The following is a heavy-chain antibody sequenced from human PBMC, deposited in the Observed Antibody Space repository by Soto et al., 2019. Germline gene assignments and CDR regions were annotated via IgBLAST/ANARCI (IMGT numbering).Heavy chain of an antibody. J-gene: IGHJ6*02. Sequence: ASVKVSCKASGGTFSSYLISWVRQAPGQGLEWMGGIIPMFGTANYAQKFQGRVTITADESTSTAYMELSSLRSEDTALYYCARDPQPSVLTGGIAGYHGLGVWGQGTRVTFSS. CDR3: ARDPQPSVLTGGIAGYHGLGV. D-gene: IGHD2-15*01. CDR1: GGTFSSYL. CDR2: IIPMFGTA. V-gene: IGHV1-69*13.